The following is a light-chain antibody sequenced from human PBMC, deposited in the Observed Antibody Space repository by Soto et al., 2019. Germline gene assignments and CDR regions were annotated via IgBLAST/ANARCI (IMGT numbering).Light chain of an antibody. CDR3: QQYNNWPTWT. Sequence: EIVMTQSPATLSVSPGERATLSCRASQSVSSNLAWYQQKPGQAPRLLIYGASTRATGIPARFSGSGSGTEFTLTISSLQSEDFAVHYCQQYNNWPTWTFGQGTKVEIK. CDR2: GAS. V-gene: IGKV3-15*01. CDR1: QSVSSN. J-gene: IGKJ1*01.